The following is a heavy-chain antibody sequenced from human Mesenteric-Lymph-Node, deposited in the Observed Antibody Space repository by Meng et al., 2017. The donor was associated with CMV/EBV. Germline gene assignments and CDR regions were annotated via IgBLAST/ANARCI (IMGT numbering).Heavy chain of an antibody. V-gene: IGHV1-2*02. CDR2: INPRSGGT. D-gene: IGHD3-3*01. Sequence: ASVKVSCKASGYTFTGYYIHWVRQAPGQGFEWMGWINPRSGGTNYAQKFQGRVTMIRDTSISTVYMELNRLRSDDTAVYFCARDPIFGVVTSIDYGMDVWGQGTTVTVSS. J-gene: IGHJ6*02. CDR1: GYTFTGYY. CDR3: ARDPIFGVVTSIDYGMDV.